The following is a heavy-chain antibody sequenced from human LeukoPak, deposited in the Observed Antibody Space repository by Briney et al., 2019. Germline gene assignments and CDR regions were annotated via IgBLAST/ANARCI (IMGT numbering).Heavy chain of an antibody. CDR2: INPNSGGT. CDR1: GYTFTGHY. Sequence: GASVKVSCKASGYTFTGHYMHWVRQAPGQGLEWMGWINPNSGGTNYAQKFQGRVTMTRDTSISTAYMELSRLRSDDTAVYYCARMHIYSSGWHRGGRHFDYWGQGTLVTVSS. CDR3: ARMHIYSSGWHRGGRHFDY. D-gene: IGHD6-19*01. V-gene: IGHV1-2*02. J-gene: IGHJ4*02.